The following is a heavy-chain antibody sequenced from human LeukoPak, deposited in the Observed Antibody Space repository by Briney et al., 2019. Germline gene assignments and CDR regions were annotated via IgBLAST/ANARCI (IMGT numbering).Heavy chain of an antibody. CDR3: ASSIMITFGGVIVVY. CDR2: IYYSGST. D-gene: IGHD3-16*02. V-gene: IGHV4-59*01. Sequence: SETLSLTCTVSGGSISSYYWSWIRQPPGKGLEWIGYIYYSGSTNYNPSLKSRVTISVDTSKNQFSLKLSSVTAADTAVYYCASSIMITFGGVIVVYWGQGTLVTVSS. J-gene: IGHJ4*02. CDR1: GGSISSYY.